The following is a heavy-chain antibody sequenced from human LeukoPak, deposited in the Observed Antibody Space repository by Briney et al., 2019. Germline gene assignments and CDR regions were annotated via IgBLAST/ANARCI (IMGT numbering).Heavy chain of an antibody. J-gene: IGHJ6*02. Sequence: AASVKVSCKASGYTFTGYDINWVRQATGQGLEWMGWMNPNSGNTGYAQKFQGRVTMTRNTSISTAYMELSSLRSEDTAVYYCARWLRFLEWFPYYYYYGVDVWGQGTTVTVSS. D-gene: IGHD3-3*01. CDR1: GYTFTGYD. CDR2: MNPNSGNT. V-gene: IGHV1-8*01. CDR3: ARWLRFLEWFPYYYYYGVDV.